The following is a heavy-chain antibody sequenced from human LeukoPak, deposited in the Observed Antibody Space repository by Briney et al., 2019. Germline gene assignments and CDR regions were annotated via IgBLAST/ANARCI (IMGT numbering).Heavy chain of an antibody. D-gene: IGHD3-3*01. CDR2: ISSDGSIK. CDR3: VKEYHSRGFGAYFDY. J-gene: IGHJ4*02. V-gene: IGHV3-30*18. Sequence: GGSLRLSCTASKFTFSHCGMQWARQAPGKGLEWVAVISSDGSIKVYADSVKGRFTLSRDNSINTVDLQINSLRAEDTAVYYCVKEYHSRGFGAYFDYWGQGTLVTVSS. CDR1: KFTFSHCG.